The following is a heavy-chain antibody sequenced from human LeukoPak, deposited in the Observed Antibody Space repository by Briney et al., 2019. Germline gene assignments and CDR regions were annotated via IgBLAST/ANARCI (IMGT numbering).Heavy chain of an antibody. CDR3: ARDIAGATKGGWFDT. V-gene: IGHV1-8*01. J-gene: IGHJ5*02. CDR1: GYTFTNYD. Sequence: ASVKVSCKASGYTFTNYDINWVRQATGQGLEWMGLMNPNSGNTGYAQKFQGRVTMTRNTSISTAYMELSSLRSEDTALYYCARDIAGATKGGWFDTWGQGTPVTVSS. CDR2: MNPNSGNT. D-gene: IGHD1-26*01.